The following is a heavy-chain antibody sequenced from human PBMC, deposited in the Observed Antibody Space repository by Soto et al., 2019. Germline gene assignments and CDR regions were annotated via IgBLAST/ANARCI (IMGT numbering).Heavy chain of an antibody. D-gene: IGHD3-10*01. J-gene: IGHJ6*03. CDR2: IKQDGSEK. CDR1: GFTFSSYW. CDR3: ARERYYYGNYYMDV. V-gene: IGHV3-7*01. Sequence: EVQLVESGGGLVQPGGSLRLSCAASGFTFSSYWMSWVRQAPGKGLEWVANIKQDGSEKYYVDSVKGRFTISRDNAKNSLYLQMNSLRAEDTAVYYCARERYYYGNYYMDVWGKGTTVTVSS.